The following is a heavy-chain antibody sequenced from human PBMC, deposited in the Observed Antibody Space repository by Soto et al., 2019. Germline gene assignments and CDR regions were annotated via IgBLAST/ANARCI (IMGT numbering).Heavy chain of an antibody. CDR1: GYTFTDYY. CDR3: ARSSQIGGIVVVITTPLGY. Sequence: ASVKVSCKASGYTFTDYYMHWVRQAPGQGLEWMGWINPNSGGTNYAQKFQGRVTMTRDTSISTAYMELSRLRSDDTAVYYCARSSQIGGIVVVITTPLGYWGQGTLVTVSS. V-gene: IGHV1-2*02. J-gene: IGHJ4*02. CDR2: INPNSGGT. D-gene: IGHD3-22*01.